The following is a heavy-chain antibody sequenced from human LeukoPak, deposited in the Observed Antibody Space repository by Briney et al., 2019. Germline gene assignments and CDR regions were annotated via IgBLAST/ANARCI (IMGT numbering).Heavy chain of an antibody. Sequence: GGSLRLSCAASGFTFSSYAMSWVRQAPGKGLEWVSAISGSGGSTYYADSVKGRFTISRDNSKNTLYLQMNSLRAEDTAVYYCAKRPYYYDSSGYYDYWGQGTLVTVSS. J-gene: IGHJ4*02. CDR3: AKRPYYYDSSGYYDY. D-gene: IGHD3-22*01. CDR1: GFTFSSYA. V-gene: IGHV3-23*01. CDR2: ISGSGGST.